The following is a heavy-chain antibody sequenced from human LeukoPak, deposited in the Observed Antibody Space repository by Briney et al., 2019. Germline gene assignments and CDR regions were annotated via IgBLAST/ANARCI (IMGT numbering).Heavy chain of an antibody. CDR2: INTDGSYT. D-gene: IGHD2-15*01. CDR3: AKCSGGSYYHSDDY. V-gene: IGHV3-74*03. Sequence: GGSLRLSCAASGFTFSSSGMHWVRQAPGKGLVWVSRINTDGSYTTYADSVKGRFTISRDNAKKSLYLQMNSLRAEDTAVYYCAKCSGGSYYHSDDYWGQGTLVTVSS. CDR1: GFTFSSSG. J-gene: IGHJ4*02.